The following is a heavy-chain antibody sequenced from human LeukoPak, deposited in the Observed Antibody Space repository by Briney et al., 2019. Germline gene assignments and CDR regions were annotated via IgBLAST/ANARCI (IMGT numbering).Heavy chain of an antibody. Sequence: ASVKVSCKASGYTFTGYYMHWVRQAPGQGLEWMGWINPNSGGTNYAQKFHGRVTMTRDTSISTAYMELSRLRSDDTAVYYCARGENDFWSGNFDYWGQGTLVTVSS. CDR3: ARGENDFWSGNFDY. CDR1: GYTFTGYY. J-gene: IGHJ4*02. CDR2: INPNSGGT. D-gene: IGHD3-3*01. V-gene: IGHV1-2*02.